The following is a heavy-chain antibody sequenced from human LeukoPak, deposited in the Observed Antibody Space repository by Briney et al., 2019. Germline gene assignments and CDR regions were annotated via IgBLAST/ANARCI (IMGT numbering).Heavy chain of an antibody. V-gene: IGHV3-23*01. CDR2: IRGSGDST. CDR1: GFTFSTYA. D-gene: IGHD3-3*01. J-gene: IGHJ4*02. Sequence: GGSLTLSCAASGFTFSTYAMYWVRQAPGKGLEWVSAIRGSGDSTYYADSVKGGFIISRDNSKNTLYLQMTRLRAEDTVEYYCAKAPGHDFWSGYFHFDYWGQGTLVTVSS. CDR3: AKAPGHDFWSGYFHFDY.